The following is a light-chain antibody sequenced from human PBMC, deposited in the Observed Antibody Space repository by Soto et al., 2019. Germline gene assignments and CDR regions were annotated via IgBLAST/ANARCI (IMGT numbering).Light chain of an antibody. J-gene: IGKJ1*01. CDR1: QGISNS. V-gene: IGKV1-27*01. Sequence: IQMTQSPSSLSASVGDRVTITCRASQGISNSLVWYQQKPGKVLKLLIYDAYTLQSGVPSRFSGIGSGTDFTPTISSLQPEDVATYYCQKYNSAPRTFGQGTKVDIK. CDR2: DAY. CDR3: QKYNSAPRT.